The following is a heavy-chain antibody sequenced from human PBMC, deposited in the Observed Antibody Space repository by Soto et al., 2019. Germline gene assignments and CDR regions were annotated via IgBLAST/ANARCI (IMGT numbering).Heavy chain of an antibody. Sequence: EVQLLDSGGGLVQPGGSLSLSCAASGFTFNNYAMTWVRQAPGKGLEWVSAISGGGDTTSYADSVKGRFTVSRDGSKHTLYLQMSSLRAEDTALYCCAKGRGGSGSLTPRVDFWGQGTLVTVSS. V-gene: IGHV3-23*01. CDR3: AKGRGGSGSLTPRVDF. CDR1: GFTFNNYA. J-gene: IGHJ4*02. CDR2: ISGGGDTT. D-gene: IGHD3-10*01.